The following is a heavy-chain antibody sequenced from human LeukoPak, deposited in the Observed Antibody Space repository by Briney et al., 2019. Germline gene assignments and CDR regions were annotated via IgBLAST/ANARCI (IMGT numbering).Heavy chain of an antibody. CDR3: ARPETQYSSGLDGFDI. D-gene: IGHD6-19*01. J-gene: IGHJ3*02. CDR2: INSDGSRT. Sequence: GGSLRLSCAASGFTFSTYWMHWFRQAPGKGLVWVSRINSDGSRTTYADSVKGRFTISRDNAKNTLYLQMNSLRTEDTAVYYCARPETQYSSGLDGFDIWGQGTMVTVSS. V-gene: IGHV3-74*01. CDR1: GFTFSTYW.